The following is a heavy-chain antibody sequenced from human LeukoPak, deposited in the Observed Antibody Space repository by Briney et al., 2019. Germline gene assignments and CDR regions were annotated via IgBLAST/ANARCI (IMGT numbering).Heavy chain of an antibody. D-gene: IGHD1-26*01. V-gene: IGHV3-7*01. CDR1: GFTFSSYW. CDR2: IKQDGSEK. J-gene: IGHJ3*02. CDR3: AREFPQWELPKKGDAFDI. Sequence: PGGSLRLSCAASGFTFSSYWMSWVRQAPGKGLEWVANIKQDGSEKYYVDSVKGRFTISRDNAKNSLYLQMNSLRAEDTAVYYCAREFPQWELPKKGDAFDIWGQGTMVTVSS.